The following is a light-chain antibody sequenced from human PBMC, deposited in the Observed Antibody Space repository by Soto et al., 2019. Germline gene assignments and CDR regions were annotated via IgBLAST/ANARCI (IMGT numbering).Light chain of an antibody. J-gene: IGKJ4*01. CDR3: QQYNTWTPLP. V-gene: IGKV3-15*01. CDR1: QSYWSY. CDR2: GAC. Sequence: EMVMTQSPSSLSVYPRERATLYCRASQSYWSYVAWYEQKAGQALRLLIYGACPRATGIPARFSDSGSGTEFTLTISSLQSEDFAVYYCQQYNTWTPLPFCGGAKVDIK.